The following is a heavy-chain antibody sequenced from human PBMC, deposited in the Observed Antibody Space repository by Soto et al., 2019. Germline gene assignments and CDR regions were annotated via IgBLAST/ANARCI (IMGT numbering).Heavy chain of an antibody. J-gene: IGHJ6*02. CDR3: ARPLYSGSGSYYYGMDV. V-gene: IGHV3-72*01. CDR1: GFIFSDHY. CDR2: SRNKVNSYST. Sequence: EVQLVESGGGLVQPGGSLRLSCVVSGFIFSDHYMDWVRQAPGKGLEWVGRSRNKVNSYSTEYAASVIGRFTISRHDSRKSLLLQMNSLKTEDTAVYYCARPLYSGSGSYYYGMDVWGQGTTVTVSS. D-gene: IGHD3-10*01.